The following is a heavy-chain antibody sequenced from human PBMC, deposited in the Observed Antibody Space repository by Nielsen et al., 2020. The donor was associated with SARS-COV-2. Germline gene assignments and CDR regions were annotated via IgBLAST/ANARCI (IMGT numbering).Heavy chain of an antibody. D-gene: IGHD3-16*01. CDR2: ISAYNGNR. CDR3: ALGTGEDY. V-gene: IGHV1-18*01. CDR1: GYTFNKYG. Sequence: ASVKVSCKASGYTFNKYGISWVRQAPGQGREWMGWISAYNGNRNYVQTFQGSVTMTTDTSTNTAYMELRSLKSDDTAVYYCALGTGEDYWCPGTLVTVSS. J-gene: IGHJ4*02.